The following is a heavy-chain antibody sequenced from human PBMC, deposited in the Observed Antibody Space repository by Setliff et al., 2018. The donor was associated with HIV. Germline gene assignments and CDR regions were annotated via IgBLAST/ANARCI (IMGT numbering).Heavy chain of an antibody. J-gene: IGHJ4*02. D-gene: IGHD4-17*01. CDR3: AKFFGGYGDYMGFDY. CDR2: INTATVTTT. Sequence: GGSLRLSCAASGFSFSSYSMNWVRQAPGKGLEWIAYINTATVTTTVYYADSVKGRFTISRDNAKNSLYLQMNSLRAEDTAVYYCAKFFGGYGDYMGFDYWGQGALVTVSS. V-gene: IGHV3-48*04. CDR1: GFSFSSYS.